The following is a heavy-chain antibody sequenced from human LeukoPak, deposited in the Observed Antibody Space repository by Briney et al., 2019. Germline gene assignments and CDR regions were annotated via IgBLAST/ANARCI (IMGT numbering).Heavy chain of an antibody. Sequence: GWALRLSCVASGFTFRNYVVTWVRPAPAKGGEGVSAISGGGDDTYYTDSVKGRFTDSRDNSKNTLYLQMNSLRADDTAVYFCARIQWGSDNFDYWGQGTPVTVSS. CDR1: GFTFRNYV. J-gene: IGHJ4*02. V-gene: IGHV3-23*01. CDR2: ISGGGDDT. D-gene: IGHD3-16*01. CDR3: ARIQWGSDNFDY.